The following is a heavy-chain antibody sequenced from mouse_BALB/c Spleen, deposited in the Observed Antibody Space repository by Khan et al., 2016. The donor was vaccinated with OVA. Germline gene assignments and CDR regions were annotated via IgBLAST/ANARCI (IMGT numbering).Heavy chain of an antibody. J-gene: IGHJ3*01. D-gene: IGHD1-1*01. CDR2: IFPNNGDS. Sequence: VQLQQSGPELVKPGASVKISCKASGYTFTDYNMDWVKQSYGKSLVWVGYIFPNNGDSGYNQKFKTKATLTVDSSSTPAYMELRSLTSEDSSVYYCARSGYGAFAYWGQGTLVTVSA. V-gene: IGHV1S29*02. CDR3: ARSGYGAFAY. CDR1: GYTFTDYN.